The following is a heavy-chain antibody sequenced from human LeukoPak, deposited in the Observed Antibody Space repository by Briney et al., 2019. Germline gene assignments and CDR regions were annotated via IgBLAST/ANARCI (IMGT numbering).Heavy chain of an antibody. CDR2: IYYSGST. CDR3: ARGGRDSSSSGVSGYYYYYYMDV. J-gene: IGHJ6*03. Sequence: SQTLSLTCTVSGGSISSGGYYWSWIRQHPGKGLEWIGYIYYSGSTYYNPSLKSRVTISVDTSKNQFSLKLSAVTAADTAVYYCARGGRDSSSSGVSGYYYYYYMDVWGKGTTVTVSS. D-gene: IGHD6-6*01. CDR1: GGSISSGGYY. V-gene: IGHV4-31*03.